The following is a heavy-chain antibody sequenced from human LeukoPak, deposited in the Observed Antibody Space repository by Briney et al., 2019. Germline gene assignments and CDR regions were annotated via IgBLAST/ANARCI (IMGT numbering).Heavy chain of an antibody. CDR3: ARRVQWLAYNWFDP. Sequence: PSETLSLTCTVSGGSISSYYWSRIRQPPGKGLEWIGYIYTSGSTNYNPSLKSRVTISVDTSKNQFSLKLSSVTAADTAVYYCARRVQWLAYNWFDPWGQGTLVTVSS. CDR2: IYTSGST. J-gene: IGHJ5*02. D-gene: IGHD6-19*01. V-gene: IGHV4-4*09. CDR1: GGSISSYY.